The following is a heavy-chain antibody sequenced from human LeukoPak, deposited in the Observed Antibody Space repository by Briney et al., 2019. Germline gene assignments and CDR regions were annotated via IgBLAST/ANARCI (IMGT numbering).Heavy chain of an antibody. D-gene: IGHD3-3*01. CDR2: IYTSGST. Sequence: PSETLSLTCTVSGGSFSSYYWSWIRQPAGKGLEWIGRIYTSGSTNYNPSLKSRVTMSVDTSKNQFSLKLSSVTAADTAVYYCARDPTIFEDNWFDPWGQGTLVTVSS. V-gene: IGHV4-4*07. CDR3: ARDPTIFEDNWFDP. CDR1: GGSFSSYY. J-gene: IGHJ5*02.